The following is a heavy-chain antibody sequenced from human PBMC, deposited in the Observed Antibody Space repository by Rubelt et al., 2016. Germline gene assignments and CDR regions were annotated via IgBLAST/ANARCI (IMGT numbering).Heavy chain of an antibody. CDR2: VRFDGTRT. J-gene: IGHJ4*02. V-gene: IGHV3-30*02. CDR3: ARDSPPPD. Sequence: QAPGKGLEWVAVVRFDGTRTYYADSVRGRFTMSRDNSRSTLYLQMNSLRAEDTAVYYCARDSPPPDWGQGTLVTVSS.